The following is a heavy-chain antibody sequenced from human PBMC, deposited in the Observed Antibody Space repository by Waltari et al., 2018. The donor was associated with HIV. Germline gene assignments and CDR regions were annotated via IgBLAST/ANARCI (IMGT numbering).Heavy chain of an antibody. CDR3: VKASGLLLPSYYFDY. D-gene: IGHD2-21*01. V-gene: IGHV3-9*01. CDR2: ITWNSGSI. Sequence: EVQLVESGGGLVQPGRSLRLSCAASGFTFDDYALPWVRQAPGKGLEWVSGITWNSGSIAYADSVKGRFTIPRDNANNSLYLQMNTLRAADTALYYCVKASGLLLPSYYFDYWGQGTLVTVSS. J-gene: IGHJ4*02. CDR1: GFTFDDYA.